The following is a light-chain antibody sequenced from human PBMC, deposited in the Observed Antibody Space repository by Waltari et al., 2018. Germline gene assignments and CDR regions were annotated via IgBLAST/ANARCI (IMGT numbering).Light chain of an antibody. Sequence: QSALTQPASVSGSPGQSITISCTGTSSDVGGYNAVPWYQQHPGKAPKLMIYEVSNRPSGVSNRFSGSKSGNTASLTISGLQAEDEADYYCSSYTSSSTQVFGTGTKVTVL. CDR1: SSDVGGYNA. V-gene: IGLV2-14*01. CDR2: EVS. J-gene: IGLJ1*01. CDR3: SSYTSSSTQV.